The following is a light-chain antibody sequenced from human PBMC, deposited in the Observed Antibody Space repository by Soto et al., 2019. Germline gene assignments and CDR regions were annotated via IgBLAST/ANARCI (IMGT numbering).Light chain of an antibody. CDR2: SDT. CDR3: AARDDRLNGHV. V-gene: IGLV1-44*01. Sequence: QSVLTQPPSLSATPGQRVTISCSGGGSNVGSNGVEWFQQLPGATPQLLIYSDTERPSGVPDRFSGSRAGTSASLATSGLQSEEEADYYCAARDDRLNGHVFGTGTKLTVL. CDR1: GSNVGSNG. J-gene: IGLJ1*01.